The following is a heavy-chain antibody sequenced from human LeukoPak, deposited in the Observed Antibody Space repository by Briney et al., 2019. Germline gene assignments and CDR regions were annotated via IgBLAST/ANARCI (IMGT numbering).Heavy chain of an antibody. V-gene: IGHV4-4*02. J-gene: IGHJ4*02. D-gene: IGHD5-18*01. CDR3: ARSHTKRVTEDY. Sequence: SETLSLTCTVSSGSIFSSNWWSWVRQPPGQGLAWIGQIFHSGSTIYSPSLKSRLTISVEKSKNHFSLNLNSVTPADTAVYVCARSHTKRVTEDYWGQGTLVTVSA. CDR1: SGSIFSSNW. CDR2: IFHSGST.